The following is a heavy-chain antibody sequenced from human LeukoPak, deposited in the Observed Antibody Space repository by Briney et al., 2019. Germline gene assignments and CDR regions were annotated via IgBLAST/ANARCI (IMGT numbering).Heavy chain of an antibody. D-gene: IGHD5-24*01. V-gene: IGHV1-2*02. CDR2: INPNSGGS. J-gene: IGHJ4*02. Sequence: GASVKVPCKASGYTFTRYAMNWVRQAPGQGLEWMGWINPNSGGSNYAQKFQGRVTMTSDTSINTAYMELSRLISDDTAVYYCAGDGYNSRRFFDYWGQGTLVTVSS. CDR1: GYTFTRYA. CDR3: AGDGYNSRRFFDY.